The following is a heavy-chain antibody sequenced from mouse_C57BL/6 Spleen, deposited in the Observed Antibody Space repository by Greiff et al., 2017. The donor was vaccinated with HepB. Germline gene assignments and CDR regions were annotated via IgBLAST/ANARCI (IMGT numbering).Heavy chain of an antibody. CDR1: GYAFSSSW. V-gene: IGHV1-82*01. D-gene: IGHD1-1*01. CDR3: AREGTYGSSYDWYFDV. Sequence: QVQLQQSGPELVKPGASVKISCKASGYAFSSSWMNWVKQRPGKGLEWIGRIYPGDGDTNYNGKFKGKATLTADKSSSTAYMQLSSLTSEDSAVYFCAREGTYGSSYDWYFDVWGTGTTVTVSS. CDR2: IYPGDGDT. J-gene: IGHJ1*03.